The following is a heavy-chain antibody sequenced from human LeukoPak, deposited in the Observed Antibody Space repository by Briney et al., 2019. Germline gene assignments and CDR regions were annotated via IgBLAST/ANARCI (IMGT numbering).Heavy chain of an antibody. CDR3: ARAVFSSSSPGLFDY. V-gene: IGHV3-30*01. Sequence: GGSLRLSCAASGFTFSSYAMHWVRQAPGKGLEWVAVISYDGSNKYYADSVKVRFTISRDNSKNTLFLQMNSLRAEDTAVYYCARAVFSSSSPGLFDYWGQGTLVTVSS. J-gene: IGHJ4*02. CDR1: GFTFSSYA. CDR2: ISYDGSNK. D-gene: IGHD6-6*01.